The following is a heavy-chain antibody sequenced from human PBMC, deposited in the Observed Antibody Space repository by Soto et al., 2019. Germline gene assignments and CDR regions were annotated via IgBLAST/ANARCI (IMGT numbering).Heavy chain of an antibody. CDR1: GGYISSYY. CDR2: IYYSGST. V-gene: IGHV4-59*08. J-gene: IGHJ4*02. D-gene: IGHD1-7*01. Sequence: SETLSLTSTVSGGYISSYYWSWIRQPPGKGLEWIGYIYYSGSTSYNPSLRSRVTISVDTSKNQFSLRLSSVTAADTAVYYCARSELELRIWGQGTLVTVSS. CDR3: ARSELELRI.